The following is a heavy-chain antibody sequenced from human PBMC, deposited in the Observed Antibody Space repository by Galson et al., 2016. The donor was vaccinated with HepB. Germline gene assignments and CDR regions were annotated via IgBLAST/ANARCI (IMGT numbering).Heavy chain of an antibody. CDR3: AKDIDSSYTAPDS. CDR2: MSYDGSNK. CDR1: GFTFSRYD. V-gene: IGHV3-30*18. Sequence: SLRLSCAVSGFTFSRYDMHWVRQAPGKGLEWVAVMSYDGSNKYYVESVKGRFTISRGNTKNILYLQMNSLRAEDTAMYYCAKDIDSSYTAPDSWGQGTLVTVSS. D-gene: IGHD5-18*01. J-gene: IGHJ4*02.